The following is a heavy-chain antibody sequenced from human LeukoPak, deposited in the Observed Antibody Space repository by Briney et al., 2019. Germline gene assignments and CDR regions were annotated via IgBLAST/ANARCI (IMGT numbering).Heavy chain of an antibody. CDR3: ARNWEYSSGLHDY. CDR1: GGSISSSNW. CDR2: IYHSGST. Sequence: MASGTLSLTCAVSGGSISSSNWSSWVRQPPGKGLEWIGEIYHSGSTNYNPSLKSRVTISVDKSKNQFSLKLSSVTAADTAVYYCARNWEYSSGLHDYWGQGTLVTVSS. J-gene: IGHJ4*02. V-gene: IGHV4-4*02. D-gene: IGHD6-19*01.